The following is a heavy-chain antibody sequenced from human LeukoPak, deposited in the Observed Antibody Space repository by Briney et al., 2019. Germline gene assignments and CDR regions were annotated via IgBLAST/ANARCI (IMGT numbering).Heavy chain of an antibody. CDR2: INDDETST. V-gene: IGHV3-74*01. J-gene: IGHJ4*02. D-gene: IGHD1-26*01. CDR3: ATTGSGSYYDY. CDR1: GFPFSSSW. Sequence: GGSLRLSCAASGFPFSSSWMHWVRHVPGKGLEWVSRINDDETSTTYAESVKGRFTISRDNAKNTLFLQMNSLRAEDTAVYYCATTGSGSYYDYWGQGTLVTVSS.